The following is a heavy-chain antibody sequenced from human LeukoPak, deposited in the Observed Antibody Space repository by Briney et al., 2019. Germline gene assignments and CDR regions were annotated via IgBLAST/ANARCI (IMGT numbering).Heavy chain of an antibody. J-gene: IGHJ4*02. D-gene: IGHD4-23*01. CDR2: MNPNSGNT. CDR1: GYTFTSYD. Sequence: ASVKVSCKASGYTFTSYDINWVRQATGQGLEWMGWMNPNSGNTGYAQKFQGRVTMTRNTSISTAYMELSSLRSEDTAVYYCATPAGGNFQFDYWGQGTLVTVSS. CDR3: ATPAGGNFQFDY. V-gene: IGHV1-8*01.